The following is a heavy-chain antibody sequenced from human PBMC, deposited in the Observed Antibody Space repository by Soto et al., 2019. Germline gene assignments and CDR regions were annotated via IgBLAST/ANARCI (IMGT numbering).Heavy chain of an antibody. Sequence: GGSLRLSCAASGFSFDDYAMHWVRQAPGKGLEWVSGIRWNTGNMGYADSVKGRFTISRDNAKNSLYLQMDSLRAEDTALYYCAKELGLGYCTNGIFRNFFDHWGQGTLVTVSS. CDR2: IRWNTGNM. V-gene: IGHV3-9*01. CDR1: GFSFDDYA. CDR3: AKELGLGYCTNGIFRNFFDH. D-gene: IGHD2-8*01. J-gene: IGHJ4*02.